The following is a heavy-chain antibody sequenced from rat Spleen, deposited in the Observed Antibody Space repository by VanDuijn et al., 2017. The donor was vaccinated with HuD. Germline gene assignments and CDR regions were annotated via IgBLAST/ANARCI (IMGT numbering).Heavy chain of an antibody. V-gene: IGHV2-1*01. Sequence: QVQLKESGPGLVQPSQTLSLTCTVSGFSLTSNGVSWVRQPPGKGLEWMGVIWTGGSTAYNSLLNSRLSITRDISKSQVFLKMNSLQADDTAVYYCTGGWFAYWGQGTLVTVSS. CDR3: TGGWFAY. CDR1: GFSLTSNG. CDR2: IWTGGST. J-gene: IGHJ3*01.